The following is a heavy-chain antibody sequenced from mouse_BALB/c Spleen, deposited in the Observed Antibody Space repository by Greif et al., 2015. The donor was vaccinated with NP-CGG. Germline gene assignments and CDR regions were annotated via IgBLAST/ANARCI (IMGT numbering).Heavy chain of an antibody. D-gene: IGHD2-4*01. J-gene: IGHJ3*01. V-gene: IGHV3-2*02. Sequence: VQLQQSGPGLVKPSQSLSLTCTVTGYSITSDYAWNWIRQFPGNKLEWMGYISYSGSTSYNPSLKSRISSTRDTSKNQFFLQLNSVTTEDTATYYCAGGDYVWFAYWGQGTLVTVSA. CDR2: ISYSGST. CDR1: GYSITSDYA. CDR3: AGGDYVWFAY.